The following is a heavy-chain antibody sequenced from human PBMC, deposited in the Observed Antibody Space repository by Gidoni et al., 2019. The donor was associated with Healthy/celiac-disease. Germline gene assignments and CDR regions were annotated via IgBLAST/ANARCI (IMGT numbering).Heavy chain of an antibody. D-gene: IGHD6-19*01. V-gene: IGHV3-30-3*01. CDR3: ARAGVAGTNY. Sequence: QVQLVESGGGVVQPGRSLRLSCAASGFTFSSYAMHWVRQAPGKGLEWVAVISYDGSNKYYADSVKGRFTISRDNSKNTLYLQMNSLRAEDTAVYYCARAGVAGTNYWGQGTLVTVSS. CDR2: ISYDGSNK. CDR1: GFTFSSYA. J-gene: IGHJ4*02.